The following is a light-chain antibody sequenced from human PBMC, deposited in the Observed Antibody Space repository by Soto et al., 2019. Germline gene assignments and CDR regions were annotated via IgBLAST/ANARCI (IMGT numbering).Light chain of an antibody. CDR3: CSYAGTYTFFV. Sequence: QSALTQPRSVSGSPGQSVTISCTGSSSDVGGYNYVSWYQQQPGKAPKLLIYDVTIRTAGVSDRFSGSKSGNTASLTISGLQAEDDGDYYCCSYAGTYTFFVFGTGT. CDR2: DVT. CDR1: SSDVGGYNY. V-gene: IGLV2-11*01. J-gene: IGLJ1*01.